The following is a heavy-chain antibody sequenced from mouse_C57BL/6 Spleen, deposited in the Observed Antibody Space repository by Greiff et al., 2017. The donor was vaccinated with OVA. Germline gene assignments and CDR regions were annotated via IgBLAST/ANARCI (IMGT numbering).Heavy chain of an antibody. D-gene: IGHD1-1*01. CDR1: GYTFTSYW. Sequence: QVQLQQPGAELVKPGASVKLSCKASGYTFTSYWWHWVKQRPGQGLEWIGMIHPDSGSTNYNEKFSSKAILTVDKSTSTAYMQLSSMTSKDSAVDYCAREGITTVVDAMDYWGQGTSVTVSS. J-gene: IGHJ4*01. CDR2: IHPDSGST. V-gene: IGHV1-64*01. CDR3: AREGITTVVDAMDY.